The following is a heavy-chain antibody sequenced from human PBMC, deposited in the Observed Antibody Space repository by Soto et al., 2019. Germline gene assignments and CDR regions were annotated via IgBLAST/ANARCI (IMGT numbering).Heavy chain of an antibody. CDR2: ITSKSTYI. J-gene: IGHJ5*01. CDR1: GFTFRDYS. D-gene: IGHD2-8*01. Sequence: GGSLRFSCAASGFTFRDYSLNWVRQAPGKGLEWVSSITSKSTYIYYADSVKGRFTISRDNAKSSLYLQMDSLRADDTAVYFCARSGVAALDSWGQGTLVTVSS. CDR3: ARSGVAALDS. V-gene: IGHV3-21*06.